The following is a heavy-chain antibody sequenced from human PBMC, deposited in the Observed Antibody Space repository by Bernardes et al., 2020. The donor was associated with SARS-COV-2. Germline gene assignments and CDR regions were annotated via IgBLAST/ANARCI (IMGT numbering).Heavy chain of an antibody. CDR2: IKEDARDK. CDR3: ARDGDGYFDY. D-gene: IGHD2-21*01. Sequence: GGSLRLSCAASGFTFSTYWMSWVRQAPGKGLEWVANIKEDARDKYYVDSVKGRFTISRDNAKSSLYLQMNSLRVEDTAVYFCARDGDGYFDYWGQGTLVTVSS. V-gene: IGHV3-7*01. CDR1: GFTFSTYW. J-gene: IGHJ4*02.